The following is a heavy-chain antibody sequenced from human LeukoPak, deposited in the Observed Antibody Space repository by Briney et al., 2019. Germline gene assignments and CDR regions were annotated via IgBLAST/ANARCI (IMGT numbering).Heavy chain of an antibody. V-gene: IGHV3-64*01. CDR2: MCSNGGSK. CDR1: GCTFSSYA. Sequence: PGLSLRLSCAACGCTFSSYAMHWVRQAPGKEVEYVSAMCSNGGSKYYANSAKGRFTISRDNSKNTLYLQMGTLRAEAMAVYYCARALSYYYYMDVWGKGTTVTVSS. CDR3: ARALSYYYYMDV. J-gene: IGHJ6*03.